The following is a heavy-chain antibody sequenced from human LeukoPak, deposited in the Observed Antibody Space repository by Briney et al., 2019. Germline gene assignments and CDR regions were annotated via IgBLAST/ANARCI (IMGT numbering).Heavy chain of an antibody. V-gene: IGHV3-33*01. D-gene: IGHD1-1*01. J-gene: IGHJ4*02. CDR1: GPIVSNDA. Sequence: QPGRSLRLSCAASGPIVSNDAMHWVRQAPGKGLEWVAFIWFDGSNKHYADSVKGRFTISRDNSEDTLYLQMTSVRAEDTAVYYCVRDPSGSGFAFDSWGQGALVTVSS. CDR2: IWFDGSNK. CDR3: VRDPSGSGFAFDS.